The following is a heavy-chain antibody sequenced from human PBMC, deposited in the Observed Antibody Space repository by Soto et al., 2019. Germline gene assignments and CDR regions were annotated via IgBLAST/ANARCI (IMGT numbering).Heavy chain of an antibody. CDR3: TRSNVLLGTRTLDH. CDR2: IAQDGSEK. Sequence: GGSLRLSCATSGFTFTSYWMTWVRQAPGKGLEWVASIAQDGSEKSYVDSVKARFTIARDNAKSSLYLHMNSLSAEDTAVYYCTRSNVLLGTRTLDHWGLGTLVTVSS. V-gene: IGHV3-7*05. J-gene: IGHJ4*02. CDR1: GFTFTSYW. D-gene: IGHD2-15*01.